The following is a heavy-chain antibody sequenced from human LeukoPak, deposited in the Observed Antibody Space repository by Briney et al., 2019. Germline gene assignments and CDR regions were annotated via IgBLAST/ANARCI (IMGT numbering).Heavy chain of an antibody. V-gene: IGHV4-59*08. D-gene: IGHD5-12*01. CDR1: GGSISSYY. CDR2: IYYSGST. J-gene: IGHJ4*02. Sequence: SSETLSFTCTVSGGSISSYYWSWIRQPPGKGLEWIGYIYYSGSTNYNPSLKSRVTISVDTSKNQFSLKLSSVTAADTAVYYCARTLTPYSGYDYWGQGTLVTVSS. CDR3: ARTLTPYSGYDY.